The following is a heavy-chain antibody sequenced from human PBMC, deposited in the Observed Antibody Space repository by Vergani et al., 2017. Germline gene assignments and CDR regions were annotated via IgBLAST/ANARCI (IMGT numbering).Heavy chain of an antibody. J-gene: IGHJ6*03. CDR2: ISWNSGSI. CDR1: GFTFDDYA. CDR3: AKDPSPRLDYYYYMDV. Sequence: EVQLVESGGDLVQPGRSLRLSCAASGFTFDDYAMHWVRQAPGKGLEWVSGISWNSGSIGYADSVKGRFTISRDNAKNSLYLQMNSLRAEDTALYYCAKDPSPRLDYYYYMDVWGKGP. V-gene: IGHV3-9*01.